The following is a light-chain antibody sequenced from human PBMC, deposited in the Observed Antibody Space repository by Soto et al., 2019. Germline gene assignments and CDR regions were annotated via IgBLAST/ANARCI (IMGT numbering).Light chain of an antibody. V-gene: IGLV2-23*01. CDR2: EGS. J-gene: IGLJ1*01. CDR1: SSDVGSYNL. CDR3: CSYAGSSTYL. Sequence: QSALTQPASVSGSPGQSITISCAGTSSDVGSYNLVSWYQQDPGKAPKLMIYEGSKRPSGVSNRFSGSKSGNTASLTISGLQAEDEADYYCCSYAGSSTYLFGTGTKVTVL.